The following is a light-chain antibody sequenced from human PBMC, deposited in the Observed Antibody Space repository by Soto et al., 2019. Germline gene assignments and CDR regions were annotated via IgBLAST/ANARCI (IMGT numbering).Light chain of an antibody. J-gene: IGLJ1*01. CDR2: AVS. CDR3: SSYTSSSTYV. V-gene: IGLV2-14*01. Sequence: QSVLTQPASVSGSPGQSITLSCTGTSSDVGRYNYVSWYQQHPGKAPKLLIYAVSNRPSGVSNRFSGSKSANVASLIISGLQAEDEADYYCSSYTSSSTYVFGTGTKVTVL. CDR1: SSDVGRYNY.